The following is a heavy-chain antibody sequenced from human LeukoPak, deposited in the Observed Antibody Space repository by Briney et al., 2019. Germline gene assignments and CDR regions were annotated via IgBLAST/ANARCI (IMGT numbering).Heavy chain of an antibody. CDR2: ISGSGGST. Sequence: PGGSLRLSCAASGFTFSSYAMSWVRQAPGKGLEWVSAISGSGGSTYYADSVKGRFTISRDNSKNTLYLQMNSLRAEDTAVYYCAKTREVVVTGAIDYWGQGTLVTVSS. D-gene: IGHD2-21*02. CDR1: GFTFSSYA. CDR3: AKTREVVVTGAIDY. V-gene: IGHV3-23*01. J-gene: IGHJ4*02.